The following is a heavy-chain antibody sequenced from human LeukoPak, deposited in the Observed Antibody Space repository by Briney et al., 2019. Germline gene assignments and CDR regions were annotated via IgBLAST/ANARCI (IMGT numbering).Heavy chain of an antibody. D-gene: IGHD5-18*01. CDR2: IKEDGSVK. J-gene: IGHJ4*02. Sequence: GGSLRLSCTASGFTFSTHWMTWVRQPPGKGLEWVANIKEDGSVKYYVDSVKGRFTISRDNTKNALYLQMNSLRADDTAVYFCARDGDVDTAMGEGSNFDYWGQGTLVTVSS. CDR3: ARDGDVDTAMGEGSNFDY. CDR1: GFTFSTHW. V-gene: IGHV3-7*03.